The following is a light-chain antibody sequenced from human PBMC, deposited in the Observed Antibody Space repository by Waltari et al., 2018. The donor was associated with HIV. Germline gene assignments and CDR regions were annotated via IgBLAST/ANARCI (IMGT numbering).Light chain of an antibody. V-gene: IGLV6-57*03. CDR2: DND. CDR1: SGDIADKS. CDR3: QSDDTSRQVV. Sequence: NFLLTQPHSVSESPGKTVTISCTRSSGDIADKSLQWYQQRPGSAPNTVIYDNDRRPAGIPDRVSGSIDRSSNSASLTISGLQTGDEAEYFCQSDDTSRQVVFGGGTRLTVL. J-gene: IGLJ3*02.